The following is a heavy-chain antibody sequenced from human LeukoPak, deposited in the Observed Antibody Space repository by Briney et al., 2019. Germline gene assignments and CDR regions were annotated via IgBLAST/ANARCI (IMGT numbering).Heavy chain of an antibody. Sequence: GASVKVSCKASGGTFTSYAISWVRQAPGQGLEWMGGIIPICGGANYAQTFQGRGTMTTDESTSTAYMELNRLRTEDTAVYYCARAKPQNMVRGLIMRRETRYYFDYWGQGTLVTVSS. D-gene: IGHD3-10*01. CDR3: ARAKPQNMVRGLIMRRETRYYFDY. V-gene: IGHV1-69*05. CDR2: IIPICGGA. J-gene: IGHJ4*02. CDR1: GGTFTSYA.